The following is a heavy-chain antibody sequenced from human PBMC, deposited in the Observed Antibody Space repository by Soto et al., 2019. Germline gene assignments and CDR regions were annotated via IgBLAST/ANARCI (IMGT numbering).Heavy chain of an antibody. J-gene: IGHJ6*02. CDR1: GFPFSGYW. D-gene: IGHD3-16*01. CDR3: TRWTVVGTPGLGHYYYTMDV. Sequence: GGSLRLSCAASGFPFSGYWMHWFRQVPGKGLVWVSQINFDGSRTYYAYSVRGRFTISRDESKSSAYLEMNDLEIEDTAVYYCTRWTVVGTPGLGHYYYTMDVWGQGTTVTVSS. V-gene: IGHV3-74*01. CDR2: INFDGSRT.